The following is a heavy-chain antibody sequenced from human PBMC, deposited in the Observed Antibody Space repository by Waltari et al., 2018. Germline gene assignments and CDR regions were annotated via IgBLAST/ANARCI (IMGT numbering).Heavy chain of an antibody. D-gene: IGHD3-10*01. CDR1: GFSLSTSGVG. J-gene: IGHJ4*02. CDR3: AHWKGALLWYYFDY. V-gene: IGHV2-5*01. CDR2: IYWNDDK. Sequence: TQTLTLTCTFSGFSLSTSGVGVGWIRQPPGKALEWLALIYWNDDKRYSPSLKSRLTITKDTSKNQVVLTMTNMDPVDTATYYCAHWKGALLWYYFDYWGQGTLVTVSS.